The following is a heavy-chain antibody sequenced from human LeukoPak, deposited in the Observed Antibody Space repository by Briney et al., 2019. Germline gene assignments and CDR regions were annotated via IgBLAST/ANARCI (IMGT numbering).Heavy chain of an antibody. CDR2: ISWNSGSI. CDR1: GFTFDDYA. Sequence: GGSLRLSCAASGFTFDDYAMHWVRQAPGKGLEWVSGISWNSGSIGYADSVKGRFTISRDNAKNSLYLQMNSLRAEDMALYYCAKSMGSIYYGYYFDYWGQGTLVTVSS. V-gene: IGHV3-9*03. CDR3: AKSMGSIYYGYYFDY. D-gene: IGHD3-16*01. J-gene: IGHJ4*02.